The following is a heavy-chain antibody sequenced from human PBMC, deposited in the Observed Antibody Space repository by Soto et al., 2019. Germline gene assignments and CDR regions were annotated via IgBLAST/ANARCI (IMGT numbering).Heavy chain of an antibody. CDR1: GFTVNSNY. J-gene: IGHJ6*02. CDR2: IYSGGST. Sequence: GGSLRLSCAVSGFTVNSNYFNWVRQAPGKGLEWVSVIYSGGSTFYSDSVKGRFIVSRDNSKNTLYLQMNSLRAEDTAVYYCARLAVAGYYYYGMDVWGQGTTVTVSS. D-gene: IGHD6-19*01. CDR3: ARLAVAGYYYYGMDV. V-gene: IGHV3-66*04.